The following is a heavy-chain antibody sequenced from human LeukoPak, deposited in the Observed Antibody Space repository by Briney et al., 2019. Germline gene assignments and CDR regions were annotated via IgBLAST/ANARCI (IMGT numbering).Heavy chain of an antibody. D-gene: IGHD1-26*01. CDR2: ISAYNGNT. Sequence: ASVKVSCKASGYTFTSYGISWVRQAPGQGLEWMGWISAYNGNTNYAQKLQGRVTMTTDTPTSTAYTELRSLRSDDTAVYYCAREEGKRGALDYWGQGTLVTVSS. CDR3: AREEGKRGALDY. V-gene: IGHV1-18*01. J-gene: IGHJ4*02. CDR1: GYTFTSYG.